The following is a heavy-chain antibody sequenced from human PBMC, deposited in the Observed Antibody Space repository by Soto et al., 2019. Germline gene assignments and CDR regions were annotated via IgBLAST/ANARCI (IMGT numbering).Heavy chain of an antibody. CDR1: GDSVSSNSAA. V-gene: IGHV6-1*01. CDR2: TYYRSKWYN. CDR3: ARQSSSKYPCGMDV. J-gene: IGHJ6*02. D-gene: IGHD2-2*01. Sequence: SQTLSLTCAISGDSVSSNSAAWNWIRQSPSRGLEWLGRTYYRSKWYNDCAVSVKSRITINPDTSRNQFSLQLNSVTPEDTAVYYCARQSSSKYPCGMDVWGQGTTVTVSS.